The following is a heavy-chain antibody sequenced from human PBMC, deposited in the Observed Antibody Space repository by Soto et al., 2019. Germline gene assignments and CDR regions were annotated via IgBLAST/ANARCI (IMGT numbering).Heavy chain of an antibody. V-gene: IGHV1-18*01. CDR1: GYTFTSYG. D-gene: IGHD2-15*01. CDR2: ISAYNGNT. J-gene: IGHJ6*03. CDR3: ARGVDGFADPDTHYYYYYMDV. Sequence: GASVKVSCKASGYTFTSYGISWVRQAPGQGLEWMGWISAYNGNTNYAQKLQGRVTMTTDTSTSTAYMELRSLRSDDTAVYYCARGVDGFADPDTHYYYYYMDVWGKGPTVTVSS.